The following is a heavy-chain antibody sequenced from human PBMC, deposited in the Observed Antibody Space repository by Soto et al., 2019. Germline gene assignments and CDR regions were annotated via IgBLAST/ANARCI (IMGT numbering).Heavy chain of an antibody. CDR2: IIPILGIA. CDR3: ARETGPHTSKPQYYFDY. Sequence: GASVKVSCKASGYTFTRSGISWVRQAPGQGLEWMGRIIPILGIANYAQKFQGRVTITADKSTSTAYMELSSLRSEDTAVYYCARETGPHTSKPQYYFDYWGQGTLVTVS. V-gene: IGHV1-69*04. CDR1: GYTFTRSG. J-gene: IGHJ4*02. D-gene: IGHD2-2*02.